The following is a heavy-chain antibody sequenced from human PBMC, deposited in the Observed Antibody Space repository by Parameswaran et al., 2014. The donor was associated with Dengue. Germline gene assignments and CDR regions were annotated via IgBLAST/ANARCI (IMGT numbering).Heavy chain of an antibody. J-gene: IGHJ4*01. V-gene: IGHV3-30*04. CDR3: GRDFYSDY. CDR1: GFTFSRYA. Sequence: GGSLRLSCAASGFTFSRYAMRWVRQAPGKGLEWVTVISNDGGNKYYADSVKGRFTTSRDNSKNTLYLQMDSLRAEDTAMYFCGRDFYSDYWGQGTLVPSPQ. CDR2: ISNDGGNK.